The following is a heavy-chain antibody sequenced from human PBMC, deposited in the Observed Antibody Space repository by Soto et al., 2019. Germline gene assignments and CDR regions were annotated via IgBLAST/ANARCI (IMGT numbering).Heavy chain of an antibody. CDR1: GGTFSSYT. D-gene: IGHD4-17*01. CDR3: ALKSNTVTTSRDDDAFDI. Sequence: QVQLVQSGAEVKKPGSSVKVSCKASGGTFSSYTISWVRQAPGQGLEWMGRIIPILGIANYAQKFQGRVTITADKSTSTAYMELSSLRSEDTAVYYCALKSNTVTTSRDDDAFDIWGQGTMVTVSS. V-gene: IGHV1-69*02. J-gene: IGHJ3*02. CDR2: IIPILGIA.